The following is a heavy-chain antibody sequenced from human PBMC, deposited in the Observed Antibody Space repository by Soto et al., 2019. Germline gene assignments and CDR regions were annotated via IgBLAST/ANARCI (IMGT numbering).Heavy chain of an antibody. J-gene: IGHJ4*02. Sequence: QVQLVQSGAEVKKPGSSVKVSCKASGGTFSSYAISWVRQAPGQGLEWMGGIIPIFGTANYAQKFQGRVTITADKSTSTAYMELSSLRSEDTAVYYCARGGAWGRIAAAGTVDYWGQGTLVTVSS. CDR3: ARGGAWGRIAAAGTVDY. CDR1: GGTFSSYA. V-gene: IGHV1-69*06. D-gene: IGHD6-13*01. CDR2: IIPIFGTA.